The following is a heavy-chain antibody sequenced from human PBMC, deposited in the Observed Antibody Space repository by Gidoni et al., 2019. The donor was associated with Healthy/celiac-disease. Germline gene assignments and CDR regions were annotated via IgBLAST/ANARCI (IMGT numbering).Heavy chain of an antibody. V-gene: IGHV3-21*01. D-gene: IGHD3-22*01. Sequence: EVQLVASGGGLVKPGGSLRLSCAASGFSFRRYSMNWVRQAPGKGLEWVSSISSSSSYIYYADSVKGRFTISRDNAKNSLYLQMNSLRAEDTAVYYCARDPDSSGDWVGAFDIWGQGTMVTVSS. CDR3: ARDPDSSGDWVGAFDI. J-gene: IGHJ3*02. CDR1: GFSFRRYS. CDR2: ISSSSSYI.